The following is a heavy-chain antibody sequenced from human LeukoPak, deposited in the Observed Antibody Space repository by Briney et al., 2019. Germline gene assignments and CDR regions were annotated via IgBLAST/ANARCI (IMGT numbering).Heavy chain of an antibody. Sequence: GGSLRLSCAASGFTFSSYAMHWVRQAPGKGLEWVAIISNDASDRYYADSVKGRFTISRDNSKNTLYLQVNSLRAGDTAVYYCVRGVYDSGSHYWYDEGFDYWGQGTLVTVSS. CDR1: GFTFSSYA. CDR2: ISNDASDR. CDR3: VRGVYDSGSHYWYDEGFDY. V-gene: IGHV3-30*04. J-gene: IGHJ4*02. D-gene: IGHD3-10*01.